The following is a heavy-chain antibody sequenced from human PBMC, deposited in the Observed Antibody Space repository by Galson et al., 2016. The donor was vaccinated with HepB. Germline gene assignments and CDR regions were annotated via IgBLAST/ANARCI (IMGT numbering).Heavy chain of an antibody. D-gene: IGHD3-10*01. CDR1: GFTFSLYT. J-gene: IGHJ3*02. Sequence: SLRLSCAASGFTFSLYTMHWVRQAPGKGLEWVSLISNAASNKYYADSVKGRFTISRDNSKNTLYLQMNSLRTEDTATYYCANIHAGSCAFDIWGQGTKVTVSS. V-gene: IGHV3-30-3*01. CDR2: ISNAASNK. CDR3: ANIHAGSCAFDI.